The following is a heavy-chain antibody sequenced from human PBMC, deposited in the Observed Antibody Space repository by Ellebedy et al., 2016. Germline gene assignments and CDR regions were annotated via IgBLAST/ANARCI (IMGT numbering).Heavy chain of an antibody. CDR1: GFTFSNYA. D-gene: IGHD6-13*01. CDR2: ISASSSGT. V-gene: IGHV3-23*01. Sequence: GESLKISXAASGFTFSNYAMSWVRQIPGKGLEWVSTISASSSGTYYADSVKGRFTISRDNSKNTLYLQMNSLRAGDTATYYCAKEDDSSSWYWNFQHWGQGTLVTVSS. J-gene: IGHJ1*01. CDR3: AKEDDSSSWYWNFQH.